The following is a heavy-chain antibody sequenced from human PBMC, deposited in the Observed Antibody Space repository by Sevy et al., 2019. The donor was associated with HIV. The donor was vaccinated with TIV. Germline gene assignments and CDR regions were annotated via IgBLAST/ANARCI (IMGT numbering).Heavy chain of an antibody. V-gene: IGHV3-33*01. CDR3: ARGGDVNDRSAKRDFDY. CDR1: GFTFSNYG. D-gene: IGHD3-22*01. Sequence: GGSLRLSCAASGFTFSNYGMHWVRQAPGKGLEWMAVIWNDGSNKYYADSVKGRFTISRDNSNNTLYLQMNSLRVEDTAMYFYARGGDVNDRSAKRDFDYWGQGTLVTVSS. J-gene: IGHJ4*02. CDR2: IWNDGSNK.